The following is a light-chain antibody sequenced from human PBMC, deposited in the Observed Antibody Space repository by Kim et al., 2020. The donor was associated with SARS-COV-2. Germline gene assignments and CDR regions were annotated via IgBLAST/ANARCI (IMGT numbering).Light chain of an antibody. V-gene: IGLV3-1*01. CDR2: QDS. CDR1: KLGDKY. Sequence: SQGQTASITCSGDKLGDKYACWYQQKPGQSPVLVIYQDSKRPSGIPERFSGSNSGNTATLTISGTQAMDEADYYCQAWDSSTHWVFGGGTQLTVL. J-gene: IGLJ3*02. CDR3: QAWDSSTHWV.